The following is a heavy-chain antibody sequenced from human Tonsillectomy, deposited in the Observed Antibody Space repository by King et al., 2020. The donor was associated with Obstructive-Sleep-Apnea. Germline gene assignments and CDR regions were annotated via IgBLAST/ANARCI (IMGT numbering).Heavy chain of an antibody. CDR2: ISSSSSTI. CDR1: GFPFSCYN. J-gene: IGHJ4*02. V-gene: IGHV3-48*04. Sequence: VQLVESGGGWIQPGGSLTLSCAASGFPFSCYNMNCVRQAPGRGLEWVSYISSSSSTIYYAVSVRCRFTISRHNAKHTLYLQMNSLRAEDTAVYYCAGPLGRKDYWGEGTLVTVSS. CDR3: AGPLGRKDY.